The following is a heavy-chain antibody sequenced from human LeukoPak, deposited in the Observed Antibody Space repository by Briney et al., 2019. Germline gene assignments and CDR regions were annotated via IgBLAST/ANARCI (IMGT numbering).Heavy chain of an antibody. CDR2: IFYSGRT. CDR1: GGSISSSGYY. D-gene: IGHD7-27*01. J-gene: IGHJ4*02. CDR3: AGTYQTGDLSNYQRQGLDY. V-gene: IGHV4-39*01. Sequence: PSETLSLTCTVSGGSISSSGYYWGWIRQPPGKGLEWIGSIFYSGRTYYNPSLKSRVTISVDTSKNQFSLKLSSVTAADTAVYYCAGTYQTGDLSNYQRQGLDYWGQGTLVTVSS.